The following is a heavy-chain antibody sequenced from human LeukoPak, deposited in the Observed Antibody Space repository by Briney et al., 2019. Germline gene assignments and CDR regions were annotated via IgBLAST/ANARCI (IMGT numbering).Heavy chain of an antibody. CDR2: INHSGST. CDR1: GGSFSGYY. Sequence: SETLSLTCAVYGGSFSGYYWSWIRQPPGKELEWIGEINHSGSTNYNPSLKSRVTISVDTSKNQFSLKLSSVTAADTAVYYCASSIAVAGYYYGMDVWGQGTTVTVSS. CDR3: ASSIAVAGYYYGMDV. D-gene: IGHD6-19*01. V-gene: IGHV4-34*01. J-gene: IGHJ6*02.